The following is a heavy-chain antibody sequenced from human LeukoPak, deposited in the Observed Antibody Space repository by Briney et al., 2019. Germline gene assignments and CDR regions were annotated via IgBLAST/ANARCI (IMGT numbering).Heavy chain of an antibody. CDR2: IYYSGSR. V-gene: IGHV4-39*01. J-gene: IGHJ6*03. Sequence: SETLSLTCTVSGGSISSRTYYWGWIRQPPGKGLEWIGSIYYSGSRAYNSSLKSRVTMSVDTSRNQFSLNLSSVTAADTAVYYCARLWASYYYYMDVWGKGATVTVSS. CDR3: ARLWASYYYYMDV. CDR1: GGSISSRTYY. D-gene: IGHD1-26*01.